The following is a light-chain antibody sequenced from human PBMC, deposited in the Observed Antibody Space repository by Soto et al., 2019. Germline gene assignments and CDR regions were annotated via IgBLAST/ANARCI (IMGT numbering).Light chain of an antibody. J-gene: IGKJ2*01. CDR3: HQYYLTPYT. Sequence: DIVMTQSPGSLAVSLGERATVNCKYSQTVFYSSNNKNYLAWYQQKPGQPPKLLIYWASTRESGVPDRFSGSGSGTDFTLNISNLQAEDVAVYYCHQYYLTPYTFGQGTKLELK. CDR1: QTVFYSSNNKNY. CDR2: WAS. V-gene: IGKV4-1*01.